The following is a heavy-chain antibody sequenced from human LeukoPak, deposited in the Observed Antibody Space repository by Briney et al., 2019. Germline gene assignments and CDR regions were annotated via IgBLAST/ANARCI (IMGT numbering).Heavy chain of an antibody. Sequence: GGSLRLSCSASRFTFSSYTMNWVRQAPGKGLEWVSSIDPSSTYIYYADSVKGRFTISRDNAQNSLYLQMNSLRAEDTAVYYCARSHDYGIKRRAFDIWGQGTMVTVSS. V-gene: IGHV3-21*01. CDR1: RFTFSSYT. CDR2: IDPSSTYI. CDR3: ARSHDYGIKRRAFDI. J-gene: IGHJ3*02. D-gene: IGHD4-17*01.